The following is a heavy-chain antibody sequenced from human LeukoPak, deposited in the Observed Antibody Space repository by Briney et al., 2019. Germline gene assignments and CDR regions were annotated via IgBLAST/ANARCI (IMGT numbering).Heavy chain of an antibody. Sequence: ASVKVSCKASGYTFTSYAMHWVRQAPGQGLEWMGWINAGNGNTKYSQKFQGRVTITRDTSASTAYMELSSLRSEDTAVYYCARLFRYFDWLSLGYWGQGTLVTVSS. V-gene: IGHV1-3*01. D-gene: IGHD3-9*01. CDR3: ARLFRYFDWLSLGY. CDR1: GYTFTSYA. CDR2: INAGNGNT. J-gene: IGHJ4*02.